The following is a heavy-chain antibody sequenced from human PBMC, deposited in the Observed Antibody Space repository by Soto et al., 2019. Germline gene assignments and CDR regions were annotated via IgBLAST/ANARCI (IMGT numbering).Heavy chain of an antibody. D-gene: IGHD2-2*01. CDR1: GGSIRSSH. V-gene: IGHV4-59*01. Sequence: SETLSLTCSVSGGSIRSSHWSWIRQPPGKGLEWIGYIDYSGNTNYNPSHKSRVTISVDTPKNQFSLKLSSVTAADTAVYYCARYCSSSSCYSFDYWGQGALVTVSS. CDR3: ARYCSSSSCYSFDY. CDR2: IDYSGNT. J-gene: IGHJ4*02.